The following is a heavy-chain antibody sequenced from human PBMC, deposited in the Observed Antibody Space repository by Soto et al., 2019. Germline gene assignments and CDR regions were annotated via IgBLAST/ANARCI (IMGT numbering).Heavy chain of an antibody. Sequence: QLQLQESGPGLVKPSETLSLTCTVSGGSISSSSYYWGWIRQPPGKGLEWIGSIYYSGSTYYNPSLKSRVTISVDTSKNQFSLKLSSVTAADTAVYYCALNGPYYYGSGSFDYWGQGTLVTVSS. CDR2: IYYSGST. CDR1: GGSISSSSYY. V-gene: IGHV4-39*01. D-gene: IGHD3-10*01. J-gene: IGHJ4*02. CDR3: ALNGPYYYGSGSFDY.